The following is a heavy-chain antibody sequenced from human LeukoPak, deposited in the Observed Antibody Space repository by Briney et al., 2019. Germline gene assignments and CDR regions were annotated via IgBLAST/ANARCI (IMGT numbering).Heavy chain of an antibody. D-gene: IGHD2-15*01. J-gene: IGHJ4*02. CDR2: IWYDGSNK. CDR1: GFTFSSYG. V-gene: IGHV3-33*01. Sequence: GGSLRLSCAASGFTFSSYGMHWVRQAPGKGLEWVAVIWYDGSNKYYADSVKGRLTISRDNSKNTLYLQMNSLRAEDTAVYYCARDPPYCSGGSCYGRNFDYWGQGTLVTVSS. CDR3: ARDPPYCSGGSCYGRNFDY.